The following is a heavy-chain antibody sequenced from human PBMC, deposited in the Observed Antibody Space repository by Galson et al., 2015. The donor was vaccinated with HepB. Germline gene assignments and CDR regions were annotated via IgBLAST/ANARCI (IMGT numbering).Heavy chain of an antibody. V-gene: IGHV3-30*18. CDR2: ISYDGSNK. CDR1: GLTFSSYG. D-gene: IGHD3-3*01. Sequence: SLRLSCAASGLTFSSYGMHWVRQAPGKGLEWVAVISYDGSNKYYADSVKGRFTISRDNSKNTLYLQMNSLRAEDTAVYYCAKGESRITIFGVVTKYYYGMDVWGQGTTVTVSS. CDR3: AKGESRITIFGVVTKYYYGMDV. J-gene: IGHJ6*02.